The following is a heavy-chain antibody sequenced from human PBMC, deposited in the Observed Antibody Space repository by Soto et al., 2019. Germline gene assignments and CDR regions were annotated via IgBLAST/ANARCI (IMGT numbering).Heavy chain of an antibody. Sequence: ASVKVSCKASGYTFTSYAMHWVRQAPGQRLEWMGWINPNSGGTNYAQRFQGWVTMTRDTSISTAYMELSRLRSDDTAIYYCAISEAVVRLQNYYYYYGMDVWGQGTTVTVSS. J-gene: IGHJ6*02. CDR2: INPNSGGT. CDR3: AISEAVVRLQNYYYYYGMDV. CDR1: GYTFTSYA. V-gene: IGHV1-2*04. D-gene: IGHD2-15*01.